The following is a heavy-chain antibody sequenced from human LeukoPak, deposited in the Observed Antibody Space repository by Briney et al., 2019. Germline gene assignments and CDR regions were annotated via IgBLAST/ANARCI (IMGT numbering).Heavy chain of an antibody. CDR1: GYTFTSYG. V-gene: IGHV1-18*01. D-gene: IGHD5-12*01. J-gene: IGHJ4*02. CDR3: ARDRGGGYALDY. CDR2: ISAYNGNT. Sequence: ASVKVSCKASGYTFTSYGIGWVRQAPVQGLEWMGWISAYNGNTNYAQKFQGRVTMTRDTSISTAYMELSRLRFDDTAVYYCARDRGGGYALDYWGQGTLVTVSS.